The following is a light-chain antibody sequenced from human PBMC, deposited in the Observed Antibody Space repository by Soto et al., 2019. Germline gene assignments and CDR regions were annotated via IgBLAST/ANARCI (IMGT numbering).Light chain of an antibody. CDR3: QQLNSYPIT. Sequence: DIQMTQSPSSLSPSVGDRFTITSPASQSISSYLNWYKQTQGKAPKXXSYAASNLQSGVPSRFRGSGSGTDFTLTISSLQPEDFATYYCQQLNSYPITFGQGTRLEIK. CDR1: QSISSY. CDR2: AAS. V-gene: IGKV1-9*01. J-gene: IGKJ5*01.